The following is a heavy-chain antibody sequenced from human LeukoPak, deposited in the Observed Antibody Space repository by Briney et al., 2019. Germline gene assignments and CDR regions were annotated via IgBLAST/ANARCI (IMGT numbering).Heavy chain of an antibody. V-gene: IGHV4-34*01. D-gene: IGHD6-13*01. J-gene: IGHJ4*02. CDR2: INHSGST. CDR3: ARGQRIGAAPPTFDY. CDR1: GGSFSGYY. Sequence: PSETLSLTCAVYGGSFSGYYWSWIRQPPGKGLEWIGEINHSGSTNYNPSLKSRVTISVDTSKNQFSLKLSSVTAADTAVYYCARGQRIGAAPPTFDYWGQGTLVTVSS.